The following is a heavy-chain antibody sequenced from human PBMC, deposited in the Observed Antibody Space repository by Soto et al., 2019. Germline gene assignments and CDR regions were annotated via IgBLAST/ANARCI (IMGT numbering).Heavy chain of an antibody. CDR3: ARAAFRSGYYGYYYGMDV. V-gene: IGHV1-69*01. J-gene: IGHJ6*02. CDR2: IIPTLGTP. Sequence: QVQLVQSGAEVKKPGSSVKVSCKASGGTFSTHALRWVRQAPGQGLAWLGGIIPTLGTPNYAQKFQGRVTVTADEYTSTAYMELSRLTSEDTAVYYCARAAFRSGYYGYYYGMDVWGQGTAVNV. D-gene: IGHD3-3*01. CDR1: GGTFSTHA.